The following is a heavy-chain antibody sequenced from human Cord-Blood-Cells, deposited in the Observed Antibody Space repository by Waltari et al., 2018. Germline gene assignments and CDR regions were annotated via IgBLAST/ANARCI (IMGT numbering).Heavy chain of an antibody. CDR1: GIPSRSCC. CDR2: ISSSSSYI. D-gene: IGHD3-10*01. V-gene: IGHV3-21*01. CDR3: ARDARYGSSDY. J-gene: IGHJ4*02. Sequence: EVQLVESGGGLVKPGGSSRLSWAASGIPSRSCCMNWARQAPGKGLEWVSSISSSSSYIYYADSVKGRFTISRDNAKNSLYLQMNSLRAEDTAVYYCARDARYGSSDYWGQGTLVTVSS.